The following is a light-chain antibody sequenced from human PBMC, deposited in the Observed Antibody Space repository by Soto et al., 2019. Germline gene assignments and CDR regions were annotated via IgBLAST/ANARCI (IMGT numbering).Light chain of an antibody. CDR1: QSVSSN. Sequence: EIVMTQSPATLSVSPGERATLSCRASQSVSSNLAWYQQKPGQAPRLLIYGASTRATGIPARFSGSGSGTEFPLTISRLQSADFAVYDCQQYNNWAYMFGQGTKVEIK. J-gene: IGKJ1*01. CDR2: GAS. CDR3: QQYNNWAYM. V-gene: IGKV3-15*01.